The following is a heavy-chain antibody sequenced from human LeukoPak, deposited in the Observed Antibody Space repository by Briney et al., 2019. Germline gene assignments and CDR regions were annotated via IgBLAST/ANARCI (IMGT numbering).Heavy chain of an antibody. CDR3: ARDQIGYGLDY. CDR2: IYDSGNT. Sequence: SETLSLTCIVSSGSIYNHYWSWIRQPPGQGLEWIGYIYDSGNTNYNPSLKSRVTISIDMSKNQFSLNLTSVTAADTAVYYCARDQIGYGLDYWGQGTLVTVSS. CDR1: SGSIYNHY. V-gene: IGHV4-59*11. J-gene: IGHJ4*02. D-gene: IGHD5-18*01.